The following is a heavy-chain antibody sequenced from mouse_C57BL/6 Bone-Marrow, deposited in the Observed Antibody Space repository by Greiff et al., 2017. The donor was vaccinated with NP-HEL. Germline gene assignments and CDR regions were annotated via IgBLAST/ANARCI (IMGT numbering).Heavy chain of an antibody. Sequence: QVQLQQPGAELVKPGASVKLSCKASGYTFTSYWMHWVKQRPGQGLEWIGMIHPNSGSTNYNEKFKSKATLTVDKSSSTAYMQLSGLTSEDSAVYYCAKFYYSNPFAYWGQGTLVTVSA. D-gene: IGHD2-5*01. CDR3: AKFYYSNPFAY. CDR2: IHPNSGST. CDR1: GYTFTSYW. V-gene: IGHV1-64*01. J-gene: IGHJ3*01.